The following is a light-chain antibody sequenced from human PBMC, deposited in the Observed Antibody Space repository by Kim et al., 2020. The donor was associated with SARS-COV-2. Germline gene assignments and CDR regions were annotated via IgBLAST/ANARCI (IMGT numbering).Light chain of an antibody. Sequence: SVSPGQTARITCSGDVLAKKYARWFQQKPGQAPVLVIYKDSERPSGIPERFSGSSSGTTVTLTISGAQVEDEADYYCYSAADNPWVFGGGTKLTVL. CDR1: VLAKKY. J-gene: IGLJ3*02. CDR3: YSAADNPWV. CDR2: KDS. V-gene: IGLV3-27*01.